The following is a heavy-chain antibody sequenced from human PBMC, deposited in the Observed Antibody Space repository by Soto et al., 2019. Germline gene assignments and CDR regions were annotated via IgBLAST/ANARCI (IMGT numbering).Heavy chain of an antibody. CDR1: GYTFTGYY. J-gene: IGHJ6*02. CDR3: AAHSSGWAYGMDV. V-gene: IGHV1-2*04. CDR2: INPNSGGT. Sequence: ASVKVSCKASGYTFTGYYMHWVRQAPGQGLEWMGWINPNSGGTNYAQKFQGWVTMTRDTSISTAYMELSRLRSDDTAVYYCAAHSSGWAYGMDVWGQGTTVTVSS. D-gene: IGHD6-19*01.